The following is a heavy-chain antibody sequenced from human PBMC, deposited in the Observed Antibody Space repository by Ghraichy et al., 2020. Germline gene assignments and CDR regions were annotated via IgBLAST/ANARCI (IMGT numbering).Heavy chain of an antibody. J-gene: IGHJ5*02. Sequence: GGSLRLSCAASGFTFSSYSMNWVRQAPGKGLEWVSSISSSSSYIYYADSVKGRFTISRDNAKNSLYLQMNSLRAEDTAVYYCASFPDYDYIWGSYRYGSLWEDWFDPWGQGTLVTVSS. CDR1: GFTFSSYS. CDR3: ASFPDYDYIWGSYRYGSLWEDWFDP. D-gene: IGHD3-16*02. V-gene: IGHV3-21*01. CDR2: ISSSSSYI.